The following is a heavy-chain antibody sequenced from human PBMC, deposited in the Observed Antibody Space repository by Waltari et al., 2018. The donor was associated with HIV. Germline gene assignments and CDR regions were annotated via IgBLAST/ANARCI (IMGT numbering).Heavy chain of an antibody. CDR3: ARNSSGKGNRYFYYGLDV. CDR1: GYTFINFD. J-gene: IGHJ6*02. D-gene: IGHD3-22*01. V-gene: IGHV1-8*02. Sequence: QVHLVQSGPEVKRPGASVKISCKAYGYTFINFDVNWVRQAAGQGPEWLGWMNPNTGNTASPYIFGDEVTMTRDISADTAYMEMSGLAPEDTAIYYCARNSSGKGNRYFYYGLDVWGQGTPVTV. CDR2: MNPNTGNT.